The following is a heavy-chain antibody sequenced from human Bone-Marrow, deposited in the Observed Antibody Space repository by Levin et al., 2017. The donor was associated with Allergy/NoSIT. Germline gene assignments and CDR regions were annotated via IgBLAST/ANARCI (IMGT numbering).Heavy chain of an antibody. Sequence: GGSLRLSCAASGFVFGDYFMAWIRQTPGGGLEWVSYISSSGRTKHYAESVKGRFTISRDNAKNSLFLEMNGLRVDDTAVYFCARDLVNSGWRFDPWGHGTLVTVSS. CDR3: ARDLVNSGWRFDP. V-gene: IGHV3-11*01. CDR1: GFVFGDYF. J-gene: IGHJ5*02. CDR2: ISSSGRTK. D-gene: IGHD6-19*01.